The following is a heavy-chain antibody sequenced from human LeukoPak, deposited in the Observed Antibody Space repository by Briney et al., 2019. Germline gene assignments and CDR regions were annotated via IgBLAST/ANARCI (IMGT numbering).Heavy chain of an antibody. CDR2: INAGNGNT. CDR1: GYTFSNYA. V-gene: IGHV1-3*01. CDR3: ARVRGYYYDSSGYFDY. J-gene: IGHJ4*02. Sequence: ASVKVSCKASGYTFSNYAIHWVRQAPGQRLEWMGWINAGNGNTKYSQNFQGRVTITRDSSANTAYMELSSLRSEDTAVYYCARVRGYYYDSSGYFDYWGQGTLVTVSS. D-gene: IGHD3-22*01.